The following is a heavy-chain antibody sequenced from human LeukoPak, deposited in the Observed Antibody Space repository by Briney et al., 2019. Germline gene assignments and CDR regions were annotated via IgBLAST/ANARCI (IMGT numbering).Heavy chain of an antibody. CDR1: GFTFTTYW. CDR3: AKTSLSDPSGHYYYMDV. CDR2: IRFDGTSE. D-gene: IGHD3-3*01. V-gene: IGHV3-30*02. J-gene: IGHJ6*03. Sequence: GGSLRLSCAASGFTFTTYWMTWVRQAPGKGLEWVAFIRFDGTSEFYADSVKARFTISRDNSQNTVSLQLNNLRIEDTALYYCAKTSLSDPSGHYYYMDVWGKGTTVTVSS.